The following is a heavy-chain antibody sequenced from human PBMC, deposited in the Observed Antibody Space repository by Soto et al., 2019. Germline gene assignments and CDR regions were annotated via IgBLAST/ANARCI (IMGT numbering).Heavy chain of an antibody. V-gene: IGHV1-3*04. CDR3: GRGQATFDP. CDR2: INTANGDT. CDR1: GYTFTNYA. J-gene: IGHJ5*02. Sequence: QIQLVQSGAEMKKPGASVKVSCKASGYTFTNYAVHWVRQAPGQSLEWMGRINTANGDTIYSQNFQGRVTITRDASARTVYLELSSLRFEDSAVYYCGRGQATFDPWGQGTLVTVSS.